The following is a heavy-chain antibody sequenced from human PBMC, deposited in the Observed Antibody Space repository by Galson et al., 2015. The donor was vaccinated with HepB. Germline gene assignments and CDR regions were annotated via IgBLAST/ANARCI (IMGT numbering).Heavy chain of an antibody. CDR2: TYYRSKWYN. CDR3: ARDTGDYYDSSGLFDY. D-gene: IGHD3-22*01. CDR1: GDSVSSNSAA. J-gene: IGHJ4*02. Sequence: CAISGDSVSSNSAAWNWIRQSPSRGLEWLGRTYYRSKWYNDYAVSVKSRITINPDTSKNQFSLQLNSVTPEDTAVYYCARDTGDYYDSSGLFDYWGQGTLVTVSS. V-gene: IGHV6-1*01.